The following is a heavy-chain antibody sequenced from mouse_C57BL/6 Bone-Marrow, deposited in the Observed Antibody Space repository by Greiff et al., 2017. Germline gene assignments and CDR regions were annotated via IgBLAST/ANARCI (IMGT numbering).Heavy chain of an antibody. D-gene: IGHD3-2*02. J-gene: IGHJ2*01. CDR1: GFSFNTYA. CDR3: VSMGGSGYYFDY. CDR2: IRSKSNNYAT. V-gene: IGHV10-1*01. Sequence: EVHLVESGGGLVQPKGSLKLSCAASGFSFNTYAMNWVRQAPGKGLEWVARIRSKSNNYATYYADSVKDRFTISRDDSESMLYLQMNNLKTEDTAMYYCVSMGGSGYYFDYWGQGTTLTGSS.